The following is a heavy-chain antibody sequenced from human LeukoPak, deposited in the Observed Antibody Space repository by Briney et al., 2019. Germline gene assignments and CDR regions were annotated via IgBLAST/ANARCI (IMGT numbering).Heavy chain of an antibody. V-gene: IGHV1-2*02. CDR1: GYTFTVYY. D-gene: IGHD6-25*01. CDR2: INPNSGGT. CDR3: ARDSSSGQGDY. Sequence: GASVKVSCKASGYTFTVYYMHWVRQAPGQGLEWMGWINPNSGGTNYAQKFQGRVTMTRDTSISTAYMELSGLRSDDTAVYYCARDSSSGQGDYWGQGTLVTVSS. J-gene: IGHJ4*02.